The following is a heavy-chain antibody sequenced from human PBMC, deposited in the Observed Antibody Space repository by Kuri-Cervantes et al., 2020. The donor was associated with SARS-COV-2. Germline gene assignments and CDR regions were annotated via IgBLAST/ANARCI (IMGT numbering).Heavy chain of an antibody. D-gene: IGHD3-10*01. J-gene: IGHJ6*02. CDR3: ARGSYGSGSYWYYYYGMDV. Sequence: ASVKVSCKASGYTFTGYYMHWVRQAPGQGLEWMGWINPNSGGTNYAQKFQGWVTMTRDTSISTAYMELSSLRSEDTAVYYCARGSYGSGSYWYYYYGMDVWGQGTTVTVSS. CDR1: GYTFTGYY. V-gene: IGHV1-2*04. CDR2: INPNSGGT.